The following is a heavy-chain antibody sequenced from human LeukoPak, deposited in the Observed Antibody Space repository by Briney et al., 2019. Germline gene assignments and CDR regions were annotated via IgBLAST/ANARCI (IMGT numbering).Heavy chain of an antibody. D-gene: IGHD3-3*01. Sequence: PGESLKIPCEASGYSFTSYWIGWVRQLPGKGLEWMGIIYPGDSDTRYSPSFRGQVTISADKSVTTAYLQWSSLKASDAAMYYCARLEHYDFWSGYGKGVDVWGQGTTVTVSS. V-gene: IGHV5-51*01. CDR2: IYPGDSDT. CDR3: ARLEHYDFWSGYGKGVDV. CDR1: GYSFTSYW. J-gene: IGHJ6*02.